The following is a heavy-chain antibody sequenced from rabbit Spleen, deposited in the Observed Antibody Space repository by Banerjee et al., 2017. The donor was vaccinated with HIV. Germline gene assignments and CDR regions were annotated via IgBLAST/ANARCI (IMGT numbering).Heavy chain of an antibody. Sequence: QSLEESGGDLVQPGASLTLTCTASGFSFSSSDYMCWVRQAPGKGLEWISCIAGSSSGFTYSSTWSKGRFFISKTASSTVTLQKTRLTAAATATYFFARDTSSSFASYGIDLWGPGTLVTVS. CDR2: IAGSSSGFT. CDR3: ARDTSSSFASYGIDL. CDR1: GFSFSSSDY. J-gene: IGHJ6*01. V-gene: IGHV1S40*01. D-gene: IGHD1-1*01.